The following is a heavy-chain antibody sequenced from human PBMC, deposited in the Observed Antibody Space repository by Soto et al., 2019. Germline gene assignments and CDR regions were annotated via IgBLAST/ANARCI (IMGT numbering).Heavy chain of an antibody. V-gene: IGHV4-61*01. CDR3: ARTTAVPNTLRSRYFFDY. J-gene: IGHJ4*02. CDR1: GGSVSNKTYY. CDR2: VYYSGTT. Sequence: SETLSLTCSVSGGSVSNKTYYWSWIRQPPGKRLEWIGYVYYSGTTNYNPALKSRVTISVDLSKNQFSLRLSSVTTADTALYYCARTTAVPNTLRSRYFFDYWGQGTLVTVS. D-gene: IGHD4-17*01.